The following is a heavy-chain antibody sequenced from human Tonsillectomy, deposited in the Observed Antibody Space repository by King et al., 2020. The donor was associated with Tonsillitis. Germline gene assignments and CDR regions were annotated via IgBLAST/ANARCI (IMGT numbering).Heavy chain of an antibody. D-gene: IGHD3-9*01. V-gene: IGHV1-69*01. CDR2: IIPAFATT. CDR1: GGTFRGSP. CDR3: ARTVATSSRYSNYGMDV. J-gene: IGHJ6*02. Sequence: VQLVQSGAEVRKPGSSVKVSCRASGGTFRGSPISWVRQAPGQGLEWMGAIIPAFATTTYAQKFQGRLTITADDSTGTACMDLRSLRSEDTAVYYCARTVATSSRYSNYGMDVWGQGTTVTVSS.